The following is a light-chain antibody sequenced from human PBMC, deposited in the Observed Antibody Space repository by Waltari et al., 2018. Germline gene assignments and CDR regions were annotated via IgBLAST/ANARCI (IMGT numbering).Light chain of an antibody. V-gene: IGKV3-20*01. CDR2: GAS. J-gene: IGKJ4*01. CDR3: QQYGSSPLT. Sequence: DIVLTQFPATPPFSPGVSATLSCRASQSVSSCYFAWYQQKPGQAPRLLIYGASSRATSIPERFSGSGSGTDFTLTISRLEPDDVAVYYWQQYGSSPLTFGGGTKVEIK. CDR1: QSVSSCY.